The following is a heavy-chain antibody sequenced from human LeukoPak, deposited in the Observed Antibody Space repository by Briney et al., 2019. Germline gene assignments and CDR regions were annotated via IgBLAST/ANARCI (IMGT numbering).Heavy chain of an antibody. CDR1: GGSFSGYY. J-gene: IGHJ3*02. Sequence: SETLSLTCAVYGGSFSGYYWSWIRQPPGKGLEWIGEINHSGSTNYNPSLKSRVTMSVDTSKNQFSLKLSSVTAADTAVYYCARSGGLAGTNAFDIWGQGTMVTVSS. V-gene: IGHV4-34*01. CDR3: ARSGGLAGTNAFDI. D-gene: IGHD1-7*01. CDR2: INHSGST.